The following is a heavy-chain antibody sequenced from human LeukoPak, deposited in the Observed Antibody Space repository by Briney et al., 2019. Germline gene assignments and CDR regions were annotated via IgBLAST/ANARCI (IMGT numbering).Heavy chain of an antibody. D-gene: IGHD2-2*01. CDR2: TYPDDSDN. J-gene: IGHJ4*02. Sequence: GASLQISCEGSGCGFKNYWSGWWRRMPEKALKGMGSTYPDDSDNRYSPSFQGQVTISADKSIGTAYLQWSSMKASDTAMYYCAIGGDSTTSCYRCFNYWGQGTLVTVSS. V-gene: IGHV5-51*01. CDR1: GCGFKNYW. CDR3: AIGGDSTTSCYRCFNY.